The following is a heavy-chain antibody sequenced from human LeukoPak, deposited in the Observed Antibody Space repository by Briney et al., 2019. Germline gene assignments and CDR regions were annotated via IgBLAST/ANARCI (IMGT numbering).Heavy chain of an antibody. CDR3: ARSRGERWLQFDAFDI. CDR2: IYYSGST. D-gene: IGHD5-24*01. CDR1: GGSISSYY. J-gene: IGHJ3*02. Sequence: SETLSLTCTVSGGSISSYYWSWIRQPPGKGLEWIGYIYYSGSTNYIPSLKSRVTISVDTSKNQFSLKLSSVTAADTAVYYCARSRGERWLQFDAFDIWGQGTMVTVSS. V-gene: IGHV4-59*01.